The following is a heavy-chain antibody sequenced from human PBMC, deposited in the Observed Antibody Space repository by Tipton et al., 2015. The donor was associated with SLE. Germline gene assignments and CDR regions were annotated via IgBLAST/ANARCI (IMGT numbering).Heavy chain of an antibody. Sequence: TLSLTCAVSGGSISIGGYSWSWLRQHPGRGLEWIGYVFYSGRTYYNPSLKSRVTISVDSSKNQFSLKLSSVTAADTAVYYCARGGLGVSYYYYMGVWGKGTTVTVSS. CDR3: ARGGLGVSYYYYMGV. V-gene: IGHV4-31*11. CDR1: GGSISIGGYS. CDR2: VFYSGRT. J-gene: IGHJ6*03. D-gene: IGHD1-26*01.